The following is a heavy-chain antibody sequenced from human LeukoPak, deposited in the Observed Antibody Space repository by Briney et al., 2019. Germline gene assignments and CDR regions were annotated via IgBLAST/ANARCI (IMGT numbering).Heavy chain of an antibody. CDR1: GGSISSYY. D-gene: IGHD3-10*01. J-gene: IGHJ6*02. Sequence: PSETLSLTCTVSGGSISSYYWSWIRQPPGKGLEWIGYIYYSGSTNYNPSLKSRVTISVDTSKNQFSLKLSSVTAADTAVYYCARVNSGSGSYPPLACYYYGMDVWGQGTTVTVSS. V-gene: IGHV4-59*08. CDR3: ARVNSGSGSYPPLACYYYGMDV. CDR2: IYYSGST.